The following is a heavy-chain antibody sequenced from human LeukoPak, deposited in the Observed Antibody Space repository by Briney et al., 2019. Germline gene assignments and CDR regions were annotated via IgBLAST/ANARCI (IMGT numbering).Heavy chain of an antibody. V-gene: IGHV3-21*01. Sequence: GGSLRLPCAASGFTFSSYSMNWVRQAPGKGLEWVSSISSSGSYIYYADSVKGRFTISRDNAKNSLYLQMNSLRAEDTAVYYCARDVNDAFDIWGQGTMVTVSS. J-gene: IGHJ3*02. CDR3: ARDVNDAFDI. CDR2: ISSSGSYI. CDR1: GFTFSSYS.